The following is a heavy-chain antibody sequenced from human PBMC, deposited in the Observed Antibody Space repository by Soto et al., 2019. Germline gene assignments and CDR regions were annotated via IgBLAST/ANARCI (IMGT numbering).Heavy chain of an antibody. D-gene: IGHD3-3*01. CDR3: ARVLPYDFWSGPRWFDP. CDR1: GGSFSGYY. CDR2: INHSGST. Sequence: PETLSLTCAVYGGSFSGYYWSWIRQPPGKGLEWIGEINHSGSTNYNPSLKSRVTISVDTSKNQFSLKLSSVTAADTAVYYCARVLPYDFWSGPRWFDPWGQGTLVTVSS. V-gene: IGHV4-34*01. J-gene: IGHJ5*02.